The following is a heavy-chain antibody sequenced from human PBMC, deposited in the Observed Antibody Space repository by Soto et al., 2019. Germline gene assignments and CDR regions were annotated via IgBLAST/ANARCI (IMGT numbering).Heavy chain of an antibody. V-gene: IGHV3-30*18. CDR1: GFTFRTYA. J-gene: IGHJ4*02. CDR3: AKDAGSTEYFFAS. CDR2: ISHDGSNT. Sequence: QVQVVESWGGVVQTGRSLRLSCAASGFTFRTYAMHWVRQAPGKGLEWVAVISHDGSNTDYGDSVKGRFTISRDNSKRTLYLQMNSLRPEETGLYYCAKDAGSTEYFFASLGQGHLLSVSS.